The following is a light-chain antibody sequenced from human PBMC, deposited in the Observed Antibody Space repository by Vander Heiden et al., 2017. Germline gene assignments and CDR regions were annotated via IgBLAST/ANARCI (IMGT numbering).Light chain of an antibody. V-gene: IGLV2-23*02. Sequence: QSALTQPASVSGSPGQSITISCTGTSSDVGSYNLVSWYQQHPGKAPKLMIYEVSKRPSGVSNRFSGSKSGNTASLTISGLQAEDKADYYCCSYAGSSTFEGVFGGGTKLTVL. CDR2: EVS. CDR3: CSYAGSSTFEGV. CDR1: SSDVGSYNL. J-gene: IGLJ2*01.